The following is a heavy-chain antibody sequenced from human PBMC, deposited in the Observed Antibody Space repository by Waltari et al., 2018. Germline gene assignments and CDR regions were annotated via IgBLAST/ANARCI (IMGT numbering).Heavy chain of an antibody. CDR1: GDSISNSY. D-gene: IGHD4-17*01. CDR2: GYTSGSP. J-gene: IGHJ4*02. CDR3: ARDRREDFGDYDPLFDY. Sequence: HLQESGPGLVKPSETLSLTCDVSGDSISNSYWSWLRQSAGKELEWIGRGYTSGSPHYNPSLRGRITVSEDTSKNQISLKMNSVTAADTAVYYCARDRREDFGDYDPLFDYWGQGVLVTVSS. V-gene: IGHV4-4*07.